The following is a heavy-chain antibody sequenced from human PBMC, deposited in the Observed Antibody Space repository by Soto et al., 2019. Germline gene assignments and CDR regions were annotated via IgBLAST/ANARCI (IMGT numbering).Heavy chain of an antibody. D-gene: IGHD2-2*01. CDR3: ITIPTPFVVVPAAKQGWFDP. J-gene: IGHJ5*02. Sequence: LRLSCAASGFAFSSYAMHWVRQAPVKVLEWLAVISYDGSNKYYADSVKGRFNISRDNSKNTLYLKMNSLRAEDTAVYYCITIPTPFVVVPAAKQGWFDPWGQGTLVTVSS. CDR2: ISYDGSNK. V-gene: IGHV3-30-3*01. CDR1: GFAFSSYA.